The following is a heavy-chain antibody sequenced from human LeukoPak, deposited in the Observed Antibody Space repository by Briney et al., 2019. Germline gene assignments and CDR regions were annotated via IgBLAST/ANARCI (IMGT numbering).Heavy chain of an antibody. J-gene: IGHJ4*02. CDR3: ARDRNSSPAD. CDR1: GFTFSMYW. D-gene: IGHD4-11*01. Sequence: GGSLRLSCAASGFTFSMYWMYWVRQAPGKGLVWVSRINGDGSNTGYADSVRGGFTVSRDNARNTLYLQVNSLRGEDTALYYCARDRNSSPADWGQGTLVTVSS. CDR2: INGDGSNT. V-gene: IGHV3-74*01.